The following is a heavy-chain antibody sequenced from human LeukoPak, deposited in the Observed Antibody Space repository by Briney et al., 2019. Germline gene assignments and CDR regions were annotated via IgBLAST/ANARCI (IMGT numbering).Heavy chain of an antibody. CDR1: GGSISSSSYY. CDR3: ARSWVVSMITPFDP. V-gene: IGHV4-39*01. Sequence: SETLSLTCTVSGGSISSSSYYWGWIRQPPGKGLEWIGSIYYSGSTYYNPSLKSRVTISVDASKNQFSLKLSSVTAADTAVYYCARSWVVSMITPFDPWGQGTLVTVSS. D-gene: IGHD4-23*01. J-gene: IGHJ5*02. CDR2: IYYSGST.